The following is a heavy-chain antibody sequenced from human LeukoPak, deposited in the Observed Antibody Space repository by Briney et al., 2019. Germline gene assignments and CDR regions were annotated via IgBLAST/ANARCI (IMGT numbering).Heavy chain of an antibody. CDR3: AKGKGMVYNNYCFDR. V-gene: IGHV1-8*01. Sequence: ASVKVSCKASGYTFTSYDINWVRQATGQGLEWMGWMNPNSGNTGYAQKFQGRVTMTRNTSISTAYMELSSLRADDTAVYYCAKGKGMVYNNYCFDRWGQGSLVTVSS. D-gene: IGHD4-11*01. CDR1: GYTFTSYD. J-gene: IGHJ4*02. CDR2: MNPNSGNT.